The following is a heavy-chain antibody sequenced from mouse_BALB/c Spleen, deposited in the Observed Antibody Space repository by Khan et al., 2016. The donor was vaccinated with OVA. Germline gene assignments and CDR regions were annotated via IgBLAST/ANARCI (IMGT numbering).Heavy chain of an antibody. V-gene: IGHV5-17*02. J-gene: IGHJ2*01. CDR2: ISGDSSTI. CDR3: ATSYYYGYYFDY. CDR1: GFTFSSYG. D-gene: IGHD1-1*01. Sequence: EVHLMESGGGLVQPGGSRKLSCAASGFTFSSYGMHWVRQAPEKGLEWVAYISGDSSTIYYTDTVKGRFTISRDNPKNTLSLQMTSLMSEDTAMYYCATSYYYGYYFDYWGPGTTLTVSS.